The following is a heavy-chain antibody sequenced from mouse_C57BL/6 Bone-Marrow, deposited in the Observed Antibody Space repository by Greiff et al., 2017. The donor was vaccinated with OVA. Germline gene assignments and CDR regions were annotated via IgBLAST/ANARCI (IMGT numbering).Heavy chain of an antibody. CDR1: GFTFSDYY. J-gene: IGHJ4*01. V-gene: IGHV5-16*01. CDR3: ARDKGPLPVGDYYAMDY. Sequence: EVQLVESEGGLVQPGSSMKLSCTASGFTFSDYYMAWVRQVPEKGLEWVANINYDGSSTYYLDSLKSRFIISRDNAKNILYLQMSSLKSEDTVTYYSARDKGPLPVGDYYAMDYWGQGTSVTVSS. CDR2: INYDGSST. D-gene: IGHD1-1*01.